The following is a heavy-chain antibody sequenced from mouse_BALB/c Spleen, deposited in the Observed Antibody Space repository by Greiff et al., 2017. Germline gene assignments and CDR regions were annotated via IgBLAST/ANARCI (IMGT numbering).Heavy chain of an antibody. CDR2: INPSNGRT. J-gene: IGHJ2*01. Sequence: VQLQQPGAELVKPGASVKLSCKASGYTFTSYWMHWVKQRPGQGLEWIGEINPSNGRTNYNEKFKSKATLTVDKSSSTAYMQLSSLTSEDSAVYYCARPITTVVAPSFDYWGQGTTLTVSS. CDR3: ARPITTVVAPSFDY. V-gene: IGHV1S81*02. D-gene: IGHD1-1*01. CDR1: GYTFTSYW.